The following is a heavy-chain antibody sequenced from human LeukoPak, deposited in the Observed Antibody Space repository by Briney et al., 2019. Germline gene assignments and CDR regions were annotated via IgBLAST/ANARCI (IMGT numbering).Heavy chain of an antibody. CDR3: AKLKDYWYFDL. V-gene: IGHV3-23*01. J-gene: IGHJ2*01. Sequence: GRSLRLSCAASGFTFSSYAMSWVRQAPGKGLEWVSAISGSGGSTYYADSVKGRFTISRDNSKNTLYLQINSLRAEDTAVYYCAKLKDYWYFDLWGRGTLVTVSS. CDR2: ISGSGGST. CDR1: GFTFSSYA.